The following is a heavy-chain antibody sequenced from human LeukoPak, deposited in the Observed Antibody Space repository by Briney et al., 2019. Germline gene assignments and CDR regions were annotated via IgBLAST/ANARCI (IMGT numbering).Heavy chain of an antibody. J-gene: IGHJ4*02. D-gene: IGHD3-10*01. V-gene: IGHV3-21*01. CDR3: ASWDLWGRFGVPFDY. Sequence: GGSLRLSCAASGFTFSSYSMNWVRQAPEKGLEWVSSISSSSSYIYYADSVKGRFTISRDNAKNSLYLQMNSLRAEDTAVYYCASWDLWGRFGVPFDYWGQGTLVTVSS. CDR2: ISSSSSYI. CDR1: GFTFSSYS.